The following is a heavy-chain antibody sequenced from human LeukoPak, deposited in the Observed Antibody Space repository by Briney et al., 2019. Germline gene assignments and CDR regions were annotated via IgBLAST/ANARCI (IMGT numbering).Heavy chain of an antibody. D-gene: IGHD3-10*01. V-gene: IGHV4-39*07. CDR2: INHSGST. CDR1: GGSISSGDYY. J-gene: IGHJ6*02. Sequence: SETLSLTCTVSGGSISSGDYYWSWIRQPPGKGLEWIGEINHSGSTNYNPSLKSRVTISVDTSKNQFSLKLSSVTAADTAVYYCARGLRRSQRDYYYYYGMDVWGQGTTVTVSS. CDR3: ARGLRRSQRDYYYYYGMDV.